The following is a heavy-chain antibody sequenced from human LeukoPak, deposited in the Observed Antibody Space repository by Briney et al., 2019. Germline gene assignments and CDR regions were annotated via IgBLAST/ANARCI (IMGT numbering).Heavy chain of an antibody. J-gene: IGHJ4*02. CDR3: AKEIQQLAILFDY. V-gene: IGHV3-23*01. CDR2: IHGTEGTT. CDR1: GFTFSSYA. D-gene: IGHD6-13*01. Sequence: GGSLRLSCAASGFTFSSYAMSWVRQAPGKGLKWVSAIHGTEGTTFYADSVKGRFTISRDNSKNTLYLQMNSLRAEDTAVYYCAKEIQQLAILFDYWGQGTLVTVSS.